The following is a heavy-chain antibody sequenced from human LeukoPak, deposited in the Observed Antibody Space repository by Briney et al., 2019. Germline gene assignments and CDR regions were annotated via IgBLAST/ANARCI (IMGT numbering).Heavy chain of an antibody. CDR3: ARPGYCTSTTCWDRDY. V-gene: IGHV5-51*01. CDR1: GSPFSRYY. J-gene: IGHJ4*02. CDR2: FYPGDANT. D-gene: IGHD2-2*01. Sequence: LGGPLQTSCQVSGSPFSRYYIGGVRQMPGKGLEWMGIFYPGDANTRYRPSFEGQVTISADKSISTAYLQWSSVKASDTGMYYCARPGYCTSTTCWDRDYWGQGTLVTVSP.